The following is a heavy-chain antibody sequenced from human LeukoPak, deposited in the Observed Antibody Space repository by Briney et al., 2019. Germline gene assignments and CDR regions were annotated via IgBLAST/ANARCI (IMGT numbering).Heavy chain of an antibody. Sequence: ASVKVSCKASGYTFTGYCMHWVRQAPGQGLEWMGRINPDSGGANYAQKFQGRVTMTRATSISTAYMELSRLRSDDPAVDYSARHFCGGDCYSRSNYMDVWGKGTTITVSS. V-gene: IGHV1-2*06. D-gene: IGHD2-21*02. CDR1: GYTFTGYC. CDR3: ARHFCGGDCYSRSNYMDV. J-gene: IGHJ6*03. CDR2: INPDSGGA.